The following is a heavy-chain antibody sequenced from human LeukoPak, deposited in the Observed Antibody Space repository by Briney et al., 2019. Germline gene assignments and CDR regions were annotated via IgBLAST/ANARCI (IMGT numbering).Heavy chain of an antibody. D-gene: IGHD2-21*01. CDR2: INPNTGGT. J-gene: IGHJ5*02. Sequence: APVKVSCKTSGYIFIGYYIFWVRQAPGQGLEWMGWINPNTGGTKYAQLFQSRVTMTRDTSISTVYMTLSRLTSADTAVYYCTRVDGNSSFDPWGQGTLVTVSS. V-gene: IGHV1-2*02. CDR1: GYIFIGYY. CDR3: TRVDGNSSFDP.